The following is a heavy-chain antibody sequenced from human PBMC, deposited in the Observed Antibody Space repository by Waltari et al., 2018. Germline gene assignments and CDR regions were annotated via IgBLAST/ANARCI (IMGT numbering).Heavy chain of an antibody. CDR2: VDPADSKT. V-gene: IGHV1-69-2*01. CDR1: GYIFRNYY. Sequence: EVQLVQSGAEVKKPGATVKISCKASGYIFRNYYMHWLRQAPGKGLEWMGRVDPADSKTIYADKFQGRFIITTDRPTRTVFMELTGLRLDDTATYYCAKDWRVVTNQANWFDPWGQGSLVTVSS. CDR3: AKDWRVVTNQANWFDP. D-gene: IGHD1-1*01. J-gene: IGHJ5*02.